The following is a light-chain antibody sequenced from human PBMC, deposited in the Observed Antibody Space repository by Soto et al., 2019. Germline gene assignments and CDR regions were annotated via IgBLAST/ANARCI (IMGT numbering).Light chain of an antibody. Sequence: DIQMTQSPSSLSASVRDRVTITCQASQDISNYLNWYQQKPGKAPKLLIYDASNLETGVPSRFSGSGSGTDFTFTISSLQPEDIATYYCQQYGNVPFTFGPGTKVDIK. CDR2: DAS. J-gene: IGKJ3*01. CDR1: QDISNY. CDR3: QQYGNVPFT. V-gene: IGKV1-33*01.